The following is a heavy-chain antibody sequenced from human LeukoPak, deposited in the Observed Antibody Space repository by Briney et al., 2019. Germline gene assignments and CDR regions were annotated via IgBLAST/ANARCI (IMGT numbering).Heavy chain of an antibody. D-gene: IGHD6-19*01. CDR3: ARSSSGWLIDY. J-gene: IGHJ4*02. CDR2: INTYNGHT. V-gene: IGHV1-18*04. Sequence: ASVTVSFTASGYTFTGYYMHWVRQAPGQGLEWMGWINTYNGHTNYAQKLQGRVTMTTDTSTSTADMELRSLRSDDTAVYYCARSSSGWLIDYWGQGTLVTVSS. CDR1: GYTFTGYY.